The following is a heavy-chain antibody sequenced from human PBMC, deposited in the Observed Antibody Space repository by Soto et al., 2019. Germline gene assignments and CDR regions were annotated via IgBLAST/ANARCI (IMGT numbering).Heavy chain of an antibody. V-gene: IGHV1-3*01. D-gene: IGHD2-15*01. CDR2: INPDNGNT. Sequence: QVQLVQSGAEVKKPGASVKISCKASGYTFTRYTMNWVSQAPGQRLEWMGWINPDNGNTKSSQKFQDRVIITRDTSASTAYMDLSSLRSDDTAVYYCARGIATGQLDPWGQGTVVTVSS. CDR3: ARGIATGQLDP. J-gene: IGHJ5*02. CDR1: GYTFTRYT.